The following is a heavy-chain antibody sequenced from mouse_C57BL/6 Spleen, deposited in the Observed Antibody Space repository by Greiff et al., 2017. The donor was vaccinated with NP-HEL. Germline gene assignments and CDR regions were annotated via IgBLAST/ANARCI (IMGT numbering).Heavy chain of an antibody. J-gene: IGHJ4*01. D-gene: IGHD1-1*01. CDR3: ARRPSLTTVVATDAMDY. Sequence: EVQLQQSGPELVKPGASVKISCKASGYSFIDYNMNWVKQSNGKSLEWIGVINPNYGTTSYNQKFKGKATLTVDQSSSTAYMQLNSLTSEDSAVYYCARRPSLTTVVATDAMDYWGQGTSVTVSS. CDR1: GYSFIDYN. V-gene: IGHV1-39*01. CDR2: INPNYGTT.